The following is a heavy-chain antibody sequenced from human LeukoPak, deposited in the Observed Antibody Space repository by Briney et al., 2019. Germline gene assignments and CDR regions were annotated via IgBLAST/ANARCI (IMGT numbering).Heavy chain of an antibody. D-gene: IGHD3-22*01. V-gene: IGHV1-69*02. J-gene: IGHJ4*02. Sequence: SVKVSCKASGGTFSSYTISWVRQAPGQGLEWMGRIIRILGIANYAQKFQGRVTITADKSTSTAYMELSSLRSEDTAVYYCARNYYDSSGYYYFDYWGQGTLVTVSS. CDR1: GGTFSSYT. CDR2: IIRILGIA. CDR3: ARNYYDSSGYYYFDY.